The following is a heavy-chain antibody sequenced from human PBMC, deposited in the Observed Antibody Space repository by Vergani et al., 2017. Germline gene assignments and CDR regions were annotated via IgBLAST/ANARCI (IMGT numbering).Heavy chain of an antibody. CDR3: ARFLTGTTIYYYYGMDV. CDR1: GGSISSSNW. J-gene: IGHJ6*02. CDR2: IYHSGST. Sequence: QVQLQESGPGLVKPSGTLSLTCAVSGGSISSSNWWSWVRQPPAKGLEWIGEIYHSGSTNYNPSLKSRVTISVDKSKNQFSLKLSSVTAAVTTVYYCARFLTGTTIYYYYGMDVWGQGTTVTVSS. D-gene: IGHD1-20*01. V-gene: IGHV4-4*02.